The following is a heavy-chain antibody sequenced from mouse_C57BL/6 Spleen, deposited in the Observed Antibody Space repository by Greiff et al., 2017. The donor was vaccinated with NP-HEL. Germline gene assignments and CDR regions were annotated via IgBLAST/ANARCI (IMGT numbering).Heavy chain of an antibody. J-gene: IGHJ3*01. V-gene: IGHV1-64*01. D-gene: IGHD2-4*01. CDR2: IHPNSGST. CDR1: GYTFTSYW. CDR3: ARDGGDYDRAGFAY. Sequence: VQLQQPGAELVKPGASVKLSCKASGYTFTSYWMHWVKQRPGQGLEWIGMIHPNSGSTNYNEKFKSKATLTVDKSSSTAYMQLSSLTSEDSAVYYGARDGGDYDRAGFAYWGQGTLVTVSA.